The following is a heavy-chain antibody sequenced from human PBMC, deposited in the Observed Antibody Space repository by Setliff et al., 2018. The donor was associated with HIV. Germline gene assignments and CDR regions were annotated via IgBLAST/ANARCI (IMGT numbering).Heavy chain of an antibody. CDR1: GGSIDNYY. J-gene: IGHJ3*02. CDR2: INHSGST. V-gene: IGHV4-34*01. Sequence: SETLSLTCSVSGGSIDNYYWSWIRQPPGKGLEWIGEINHSGSTNCNPSLKSRVTISVDTSKNQFSLRLSSVTAADTAVYYCAKPTEMAPEGYAFDIWGQGTMVTVSS. CDR3: AKPTEMAPEGYAFDI.